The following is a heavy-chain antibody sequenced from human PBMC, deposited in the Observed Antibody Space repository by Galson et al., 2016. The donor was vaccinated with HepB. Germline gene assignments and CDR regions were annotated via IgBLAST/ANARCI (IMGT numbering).Heavy chain of an antibody. J-gene: IGHJ4*02. D-gene: IGHD3-22*01. CDR1: GFTFSSYA. V-gene: IGHV3-23*01. CDR2: ISGSGQNT. CDR3: ARGGPSGYFFDY. Sequence: SLRLSCAASGFTFSSYAMSWVRQAPGKGLEWVSSISGSGQNTYYTDSVKGRFTSSRDNSKNTLYLQMDSLRAEDTATYFCARGGPSGYFFDYWGQGALVTVSS.